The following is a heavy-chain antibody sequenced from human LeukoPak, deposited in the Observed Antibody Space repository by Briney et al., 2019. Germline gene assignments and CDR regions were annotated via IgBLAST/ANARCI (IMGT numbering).Heavy chain of an antibody. CDR2: IINSGGSA. Sequence: GGSLRLSCAASGFTFSNSAIHWVRQAPGKGLEWVSGIINSGGSAFYADSVKGRFTISRDNSKNTLYLQMNNLRADDTAVYYCVKKGQADDDGKPDWGQGTLVTASS. V-gene: IGHV3-23*01. J-gene: IGHJ4*02. CDR1: GFTFSNSA. CDR3: VKKGQADDDGKPD. D-gene: IGHD1-1*01.